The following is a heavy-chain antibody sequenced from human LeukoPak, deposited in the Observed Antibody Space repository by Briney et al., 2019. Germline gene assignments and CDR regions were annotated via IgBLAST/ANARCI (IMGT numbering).Heavy chain of an antibody. CDR3: ASDFDYGDYGGYFDY. Sequence: SVKVSCKASGGTFSSYAISWVRQAPGQGLEWMGRIIPIFGIANYAQKFQGRVTITADKSTSTAYMELSSLRSEDTAVYYCASDFDYGDYGGYFDYWGQGTLVTVSS. D-gene: IGHD4-17*01. CDR2: IIPIFGIA. J-gene: IGHJ4*02. CDR1: GGTFSSYA. V-gene: IGHV1-69*04.